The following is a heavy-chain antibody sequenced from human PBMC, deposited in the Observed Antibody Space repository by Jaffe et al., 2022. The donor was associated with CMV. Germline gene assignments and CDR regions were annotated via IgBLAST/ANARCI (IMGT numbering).Heavy chain of an antibody. CDR1: GFTFDDYA. CDR2: ISWNSGSI. CDR3: AKGHSITMIVVLGWFDY. J-gene: IGHJ4*02. D-gene: IGHD3-22*01. Sequence: EVQLVESGGGLVQPGRSLRLSCAASGFTFDDYAMHWVRQAPGKGLEWVSGISWNSGSIGYADSVKGRFTISRDNAKNSLYLQMNSLRAEDTALYYCAKGHSITMIVVLGWFDYWGQGTLVTVSS. V-gene: IGHV3-9*01.